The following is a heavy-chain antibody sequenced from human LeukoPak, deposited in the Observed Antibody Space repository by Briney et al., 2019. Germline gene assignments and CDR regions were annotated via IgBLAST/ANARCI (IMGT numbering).Heavy chain of an antibody. V-gene: IGHV1-8*03. J-gene: IGHJ5*02. CDR1: GYTFTSYD. Sequence: GASVKVSCKASGYTFTSYDINWVRQATGQGLEWMGWMNPNSGNTGYAQKFQGRVTITTDTSTSTAYMELRSLRSDDTAVYYCARDGSSGWYRWGQGTLVAVSS. D-gene: IGHD6-19*01. CDR3: ARDGSSGWYR. CDR2: MNPNSGNT.